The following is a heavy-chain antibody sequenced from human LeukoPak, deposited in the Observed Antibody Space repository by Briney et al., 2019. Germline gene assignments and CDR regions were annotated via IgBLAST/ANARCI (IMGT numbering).Heavy chain of an antibody. V-gene: IGHV1-69*04. CDR2: IIPILGIA. CDR3: ARGITPGIAVAGTDY. CDR1: GYTFTGYY. D-gene: IGHD6-19*01. J-gene: IGHJ4*02. Sequence: GASVKVSCKASGYTFTGYYMHWVRQAPGQGLEWMGRIIPILGIANYAQKFQGRVTITADKSTSTAYMELSSLRSEDTAVYYCARGITPGIAVAGTDYWGQGTLVTVSS.